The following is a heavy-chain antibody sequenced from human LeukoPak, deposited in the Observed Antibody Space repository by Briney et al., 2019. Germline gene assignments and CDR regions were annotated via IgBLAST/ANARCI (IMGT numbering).Heavy chain of an antibody. J-gene: IGHJ4*02. CDR1: GFIFDDYG. Sequence: GGSLRLSCAASGFIFDDYGMSWVRQAPGKGLEWVSGINWNGGSTGYADSVKGRFTISRDNAKNSPYLQMNSLRAEDTALYYCARSSHNNYWYFDYWGQGTLVTVSS. V-gene: IGHV3-20*04. CDR3: ARSSHNNYWYFDY. CDR2: INWNGGST. D-gene: IGHD1-1*01.